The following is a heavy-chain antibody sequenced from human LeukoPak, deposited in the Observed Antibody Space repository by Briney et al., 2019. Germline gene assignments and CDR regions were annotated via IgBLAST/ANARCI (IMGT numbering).Heavy chain of an antibody. CDR2: MNPNSGNA. CDR1: GYTFTSYD. D-gene: IGHD6-13*01. J-gene: IGHJ5*02. CDR3: ARGVQQQLVFGPWRRWFDP. V-gene: IGHV1-8*01. Sequence: GASVKVSCKAAGYTFTSYDINWVRQATGQGLEWMGWMNPNSGNAGYAQKFQGRVTMTRNTSITTAYMELNSLTSEDTAVYYCARGVQQQLVFGPWRRWFDPWGQGTLVTVSS.